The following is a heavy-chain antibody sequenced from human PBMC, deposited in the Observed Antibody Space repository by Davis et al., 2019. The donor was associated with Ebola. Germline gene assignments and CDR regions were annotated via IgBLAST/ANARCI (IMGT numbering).Heavy chain of an antibody. J-gene: IGHJ3*02. CDR2: IRSKAYGGTT. Sequence: GESLKISCTASGFTFGDYAMSWFRQAPGKGLEWVGFIRSKAYGGTTEYAASVKGRFTISRDDSKSIAYLQMNRLKTEDTAVYYCTRVMITFGGVIARNAFDIWGQGTMVTVSS. D-gene: IGHD3-16*02. V-gene: IGHV3-49*03. CDR3: TRVMITFGGVIARNAFDI. CDR1: GFTFGDYA.